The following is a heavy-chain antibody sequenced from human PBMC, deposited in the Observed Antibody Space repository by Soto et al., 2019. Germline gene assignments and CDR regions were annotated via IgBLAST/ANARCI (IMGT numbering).Heavy chain of an antibody. V-gene: IGHV1-69*13. CDR1: GGTFSSYA. CDR2: IIPIFGTA. CDR3: ARLRDDSSGYYYYYYGMDV. Sequence: SVKVSFKASGGTFSSYAISWVRQAPGQGLEWMGGIIPIFGTANYAQKFQGRVTITADESTSTAYMELSSLRSEDTAVYYCARLRDDSSGYYYYYYGMDVWGQGTTVTVSS. D-gene: IGHD3-22*01. J-gene: IGHJ6*02.